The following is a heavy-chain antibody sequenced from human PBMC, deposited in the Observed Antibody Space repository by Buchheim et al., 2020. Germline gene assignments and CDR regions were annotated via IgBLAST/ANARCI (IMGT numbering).Heavy chain of an antibody. CDR2: ISYDGSNK. CDR3: ARVWEMATVDY. Sequence: QVQLVESGGGVVQPGRSLRLSCAASGFTFSSYAMHWVRQAPGKGLEWVAVISYDGSNKYYADYVKGRFTISRDNSKNTLYLQMNSLRAEDTAVYYCARVWEMATVDYWGQGTL. CDR1: GFTFSSYA. D-gene: IGHD5-24*01. V-gene: IGHV3-30-3*01. J-gene: IGHJ4*02.